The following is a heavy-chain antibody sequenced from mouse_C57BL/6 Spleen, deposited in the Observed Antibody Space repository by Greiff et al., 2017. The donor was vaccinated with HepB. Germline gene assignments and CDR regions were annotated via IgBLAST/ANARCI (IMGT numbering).Heavy chain of an antibody. CDR1: GYTFTSYW. V-gene: IGHV1-7*01. CDR3: ARGEVDY. J-gene: IGHJ2*01. CDR2: INPSSGYT. Sequence: QVQLKQPGAELAKPGASVKLSCKASGYTFTSYWMHWVKQRPGQGLEWIGYINPSSGYTKYNQKFKDKATLIADKSSSTAYMQLSSLTYEESAVYYCARGEVDYWGQGATLTVSS.